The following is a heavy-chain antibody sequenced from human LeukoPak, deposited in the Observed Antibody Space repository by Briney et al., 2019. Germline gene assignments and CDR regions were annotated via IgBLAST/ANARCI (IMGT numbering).Heavy chain of an antibody. Sequence: SETLSLTCTVSGGSISSSSAYWGWIRQPPGKGLEWIGSIYYSKNTYYNPSLKSRVTITADTSKNQFSLTQGSVSATDTAVYYCVSPRGFSYGYFDYWGQGTLVTVSS. CDR3: VSPRGFSYGYFDY. CDR1: GGSISSSSAY. D-gene: IGHD5-18*01. J-gene: IGHJ4*02. V-gene: IGHV4-39*01. CDR2: IYYSKNT.